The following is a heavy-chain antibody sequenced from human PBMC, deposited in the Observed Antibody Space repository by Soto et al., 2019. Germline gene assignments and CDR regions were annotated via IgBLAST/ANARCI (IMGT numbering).Heavy chain of an antibody. CDR3: AKGDDYGDHNAFDI. D-gene: IGHD4-17*01. Sequence: QVQLVESGGGVVQPGRSLRLSCAASGFTFSSYGMHWVRQAPGKGLEWVAVISYDGSNKYYADSVKGRFTISRDNSKNTLYLQMNSLRAEDTAVYYCAKGDDYGDHNAFDIWGQGTMVTVSS. J-gene: IGHJ3*02. CDR2: ISYDGSNK. CDR1: GFTFSSYG. V-gene: IGHV3-30*18.